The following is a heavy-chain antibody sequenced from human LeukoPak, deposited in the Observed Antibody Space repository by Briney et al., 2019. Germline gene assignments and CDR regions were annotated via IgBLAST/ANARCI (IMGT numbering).Heavy chain of an antibody. D-gene: IGHD6-13*01. J-gene: IGHJ4*02. CDR1: GYTFSSYG. V-gene: IGHV1-18*01. CDR3: ARDRGVVAAAGETTTDY. CDR2: ISAYNGNT. Sequence: ASVKVSCKASGYTFSSYGISWVRQAPGQGLEWMGWISAYNGNTNYAQKLQGRVTMTTDTSTSTAYMELWSLRSDDTAVYYCARDRGVVAAAGETTTDYWGQGTLVTVSS.